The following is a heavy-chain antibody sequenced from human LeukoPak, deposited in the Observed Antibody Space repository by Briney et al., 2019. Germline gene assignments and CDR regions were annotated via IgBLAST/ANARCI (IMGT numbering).Heavy chain of an antibody. CDR2: IYYSGST. CDR3: ARAGGYYSYYYGMDV. Sequence: PSETLSLTCTVSGGSISSYYWGWLRQPPGKGLEWIGYIYYSGSTNYNPSLKSRVTISVDTSKNQFSLKLSSVTAADTAVYYCARAGGYYSYYYGMDVWGQGTTVTVSS. J-gene: IGHJ6*02. V-gene: IGHV4-59*01. D-gene: IGHD3-10*01. CDR1: GGSISSYY.